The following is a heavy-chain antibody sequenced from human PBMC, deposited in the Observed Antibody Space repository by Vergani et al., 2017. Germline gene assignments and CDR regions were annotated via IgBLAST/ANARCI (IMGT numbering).Heavy chain of an antibody. D-gene: IGHD6-13*01. Sequence: QLQLQESGPGLVKPSETLSLTCTVSGGSISSSSYYWGWIRQPPGKGLEWIGSIYYSGSTYYKPSLKSRVTISVDTSKNQFSLKLSSVTAADTAVYYCARLPLSIAAAGTPPTEGWFDPWGQGTLVTVSS. V-gene: IGHV4-39*01. CDR2: IYYSGST. CDR1: GGSISSSSYY. J-gene: IGHJ5*02. CDR3: ARLPLSIAAAGTPPTEGWFDP.